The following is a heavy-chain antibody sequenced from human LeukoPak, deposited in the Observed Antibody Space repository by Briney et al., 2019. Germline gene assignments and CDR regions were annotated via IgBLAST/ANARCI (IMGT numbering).Heavy chain of an antibody. CDR2: ISTSGGST. CDR1: GFTFSSYA. D-gene: IGHD3-10*01. CDR3: AKGSGSYLNWFDP. Sequence: GGSLRLSCAASGFTFSSYAMSWVRQAPGKGLEWVSGISTSGGSTYYANSVRGRFTISRDNSKNTLYLQVNSLRAEDTAVYYCAKGSGSYLNWFDPWGQGTLVTVSS. V-gene: IGHV3-23*01. J-gene: IGHJ5*02.